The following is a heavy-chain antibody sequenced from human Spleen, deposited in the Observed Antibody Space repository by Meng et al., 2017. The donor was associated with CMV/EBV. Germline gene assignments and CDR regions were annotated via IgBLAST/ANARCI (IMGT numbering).Heavy chain of an antibody. V-gene: IGHV1-2*02. CDR2: INPNSGGT. D-gene: IGHD2-21*01. CDR1: GYTFTGYY. J-gene: IGHJ4*02. CDR3: ARELAYRGDDCDY. Sequence: ASVKVSCKASGYTFTGYYMHWVRQAPGQGLEWMGWINPNSGGTNYAQKFQGRVTMTRDTSISTAYMELSRLRSDDTAVYYCARELAYRGDDCDYWGQGTLVTVSS.